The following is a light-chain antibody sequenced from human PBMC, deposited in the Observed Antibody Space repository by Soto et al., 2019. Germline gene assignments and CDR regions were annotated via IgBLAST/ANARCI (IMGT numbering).Light chain of an antibody. J-gene: IGKJ2*01. V-gene: IGKV1-33*01. CDR3: QQYGNLPYT. Sequence: DLQMTQSPSSLSASVGDRVTITCRASLDINKCLNLYQQKPGKAPKLLIYDASNLETGVPSRFSGSGSGTDFTFTISRLQPEDIATYYCQQYGNLPYTFGLGTKLDLK. CDR2: DAS. CDR1: LDINKC.